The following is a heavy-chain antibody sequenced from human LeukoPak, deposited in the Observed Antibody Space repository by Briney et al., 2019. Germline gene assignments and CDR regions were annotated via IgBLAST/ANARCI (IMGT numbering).Heavy chain of an antibody. CDR1: GFTFSSYA. Sequence: GGSPRLSCVASGFTFSSYAMHWVRQAPGKGLEWVAVISYDGSNKYYADSVKGRFTISRDNSKNTLYLQMNSLRAEDTAVYYCASPPPYSSSWYWFDYWGQGTLVTVSS. CDR2: ISYDGSNK. J-gene: IGHJ4*02. D-gene: IGHD6-13*01. CDR3: ASPPPYSSSWYWFDY. V-gene: IGHV3-30-3*01.